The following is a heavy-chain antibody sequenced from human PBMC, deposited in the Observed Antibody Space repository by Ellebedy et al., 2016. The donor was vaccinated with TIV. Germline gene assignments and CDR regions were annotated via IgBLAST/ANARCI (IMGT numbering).Heavy chain of an antibody. V-gene: IGHV3-21*06. CDR3: SRGWSTPGS. CDR1: GFTFSNYN. Sequence: GESLKISCVASGFTFSNYNMNWVRQSPGKGLEWVSSIRSTGSDKYYAESVEGRFTISRDNAQNTLFLQMNSLRAEDTAVYYCSRGWSTPGSWGQGTLVIVSS. J-gene: IGHJ5*02. CDR2: IRSTGSDK. D-gene: IGHD2-15*01.